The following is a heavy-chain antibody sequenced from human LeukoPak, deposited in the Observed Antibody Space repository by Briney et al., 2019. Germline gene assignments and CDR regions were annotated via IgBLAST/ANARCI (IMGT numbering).Heavy chain of an antibody. CDR1: GGSISSYY. J-gene: IGHJ4*02. D-gene: IGHD3-9*01. Sequence: SETLSLTCTVSGGSISSYYWSWIRQPPGKGLEWIGYIYYSGSTNYNPSLKSRVTISVDASKNQFSLKLSSVTAADTAVYYCAVGPFDYDILTGYYSDWGQGTLVTVSS. CDR2: IYYSGST. CDR3: AVGPFDYDILTGYYSD. V-gene: IGHV4-59*01.